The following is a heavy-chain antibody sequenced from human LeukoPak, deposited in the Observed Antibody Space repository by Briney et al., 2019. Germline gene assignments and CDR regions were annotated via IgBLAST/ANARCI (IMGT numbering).Heavy chain of an antibody. D-gene: IGHD3-3*01. V-gene: IGHV4-59*01. CDR2: IYYSGST. CDR3: ARVDGPNYDFWSGNYYYYMDV. CDR1: GGSISSYY. Sequence: PSETLSLTCTVSGGSISSYYWSWIRQPPGKGLEWIGYIYYSGSTNYNPSLKSRVTISVDTSKNQFSLKLSSVTAADTAVYYCARVDGPNYDFWSGNYYYYMDVWGKGTTVTVSS. J-gene: IGHJ6*03.